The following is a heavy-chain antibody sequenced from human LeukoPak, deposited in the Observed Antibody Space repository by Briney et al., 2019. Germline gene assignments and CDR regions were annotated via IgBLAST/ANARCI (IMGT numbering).Heavy chain of an antibody. Sequence: IPSETLSLTCTVSGGSISSYYWSWIRQPPGKGLEWIGYIYYSGSTNYNPSLKSRVTISVDTSKNQFSLKLSSVTAADTAVYYCAVIVGATRGRGYFDYWGQGTLVTVSS. CDR2: IYYSGST. J-gene: IGHJ4*02. V-gene: IGHV4-59*01. D-gene: IGHD1-26*01. CDR1: GGSISSYY. CDR3: AVIVGATRGRGYFDY.